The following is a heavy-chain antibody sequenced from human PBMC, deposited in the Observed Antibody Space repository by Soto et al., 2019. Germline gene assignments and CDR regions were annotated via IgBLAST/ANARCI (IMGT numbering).Heavy chain of an antibody. Sequence: QVQLVDSGGGVVQPGGSLRLSCAASGFTFSNYGMHWVRQAPGKGLGWVAFISNDGSKNYYADSVRGRFTISRDNSMNTLFPQMNSLRPEDTATYYCAKVPLRPYYFDYWGPGTLVTVSS. CDR2: ISNDGSKN. V-gene: IGHV3-30*18. J-gene: IGHJ4*02. CDR3: AKVPLRPYYFDY. CDR1: GFTFSNYG. D-gene: IGHD4-17*01.